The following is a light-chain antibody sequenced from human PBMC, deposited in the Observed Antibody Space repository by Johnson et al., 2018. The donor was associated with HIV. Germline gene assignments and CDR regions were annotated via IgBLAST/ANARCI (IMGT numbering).Light chain of an antibody. CDR1: SSNIGNNY. CDR3: GTWDSSLSAEV. CDR2: ENN. V-gene: IGLV1-51*02. Sequence: QSVLTQPPSVSAAPGQKVTISCSGSSSNIGNNYVSWYQQLPGTAPKLLIYENNKRPSGIPDRFSGSKSGTSATLAHTGLQTGDEADYYCGTWDSSLSAEVFGTGTKVTVL. J-gene: IGLJ1*01.